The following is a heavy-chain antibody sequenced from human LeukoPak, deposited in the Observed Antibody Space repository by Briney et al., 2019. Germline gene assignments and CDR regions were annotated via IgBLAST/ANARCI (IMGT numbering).Heavy chain of an antibody. CDR2: ISIWSNYI. CDR1: GFTFSSYS. V-gene: IGHV3-21*01. J-gene: IGHJ4*02. Sequence: GGSLRLSCTTSGFTFSSYSMNWVRQAPGRGLEWVSSISIWSNYIYYADSVKGRFTVSRDNAQNSLFLQMNSLRADDTAVYYCARDRDSSGWYEGFDYWGQGTLVTVSS. D-gene: IGHD6-19*01. CDR3: ARDRDSSGWYEGFDY.